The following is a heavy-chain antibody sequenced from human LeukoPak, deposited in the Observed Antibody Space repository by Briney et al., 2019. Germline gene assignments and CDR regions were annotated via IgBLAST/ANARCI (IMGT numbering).Heavy chain of an antibody. D-gene: IGHD3-16*02. CDR2: FYHSGST. CDR3: ARRGQAGYLY. V-gene: IGHV4-38-2*02. Sequence: SETLSLTCTVSGYSISSGYYWGWIWQPPGKGLEWIGSFYHSGSTYYNPSLKSRVTISVDTSKNQFSLNLYSVTAADTAVYFCARRGQAGYLYWGQGTLVTVSS. J-gene: IGHJ4*02. CDR1: GYSISSGYY.